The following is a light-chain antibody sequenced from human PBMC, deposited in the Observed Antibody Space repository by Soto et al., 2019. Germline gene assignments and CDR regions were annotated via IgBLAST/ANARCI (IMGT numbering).Light chain of an antibody. Sequence: LTQPHSVSESPGKTVTISCTRSSGSIASNYVQWYQQRPGCAPTTMIYEDNRRPSGVPDRFSGSIDSSSNSASLTVSGLKTEDEADYYCHSYDPNNWVFGGGTKVTVL. CDR3: HSYDPNNWV. J-gene: IGLJ3*02. CDR1: SGSIASNY. V-gene: IGLV6-57*03. CDR2: EDN.